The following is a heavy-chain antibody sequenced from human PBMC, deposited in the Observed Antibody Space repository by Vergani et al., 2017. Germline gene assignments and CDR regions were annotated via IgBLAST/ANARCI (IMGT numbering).Heavy chain of an antibody. J-gene: IGHJ6*02. D-gene: IGHD2-2*01. CDR3: ASGYCSSTSCYAPYYYYCMDV. CDR2: INHSGST. CDR1: GGSFSGYY. V-gene: IGHV4-34*01. Sequence: QVQLQQWGAGLLKPSETLSLTCAVYGGSFSGYYWSWIRQPPGKGLEWIGEINHSGSTNYNPSLKSRVTISVDTSKNQFSLKLSSVTAADTAVYYCASGYCSSTSCYAPYYYYCMDVWGQGTTVTVSS.